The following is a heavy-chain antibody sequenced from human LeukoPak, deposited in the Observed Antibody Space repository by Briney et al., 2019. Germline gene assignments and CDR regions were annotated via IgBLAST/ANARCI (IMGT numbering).Heavy chain of an antibody. CDR2: ISHDGGDK. D-gene: IGHD3-22*01. CDR3: ASRADYYGTSGYYFDAFDS. CDR1: GFTFSGYI. Sequence: PGGSLRLSCAASGFTFSGYIMNWVRQTPGKGLEWVALISHDGGDKYYADSVKGRYTISRDNSKNTLYLQMNTLRAEDTAVYYCASRADYYGTSGYYFDAFDSWGQGTMVIVSS. V-gene: IGHV3-30*04. J-gene: IGHJ3*02.